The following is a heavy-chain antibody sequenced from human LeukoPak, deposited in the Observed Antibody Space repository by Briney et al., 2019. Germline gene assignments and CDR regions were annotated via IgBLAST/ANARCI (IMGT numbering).Heavy chain of an antibody. CDR2: IATAGDT. CDR1: GFTFSSYD. CDR3: VRGASVPAAFDY. J-gene: IGHJ4*02. D-gene: IGHD2-2*01. V-gene: IGHV3-13*04. Sequence: VGSLRLSCAAPGFTFSSYDMHSVRQATGKGLEYVSAIATAGDTYYPGSVKGRFTISRENAKNSWYLQMNSLRAGDTAVYYCVRGASVPAAFDYWGQGTLVTVSS.